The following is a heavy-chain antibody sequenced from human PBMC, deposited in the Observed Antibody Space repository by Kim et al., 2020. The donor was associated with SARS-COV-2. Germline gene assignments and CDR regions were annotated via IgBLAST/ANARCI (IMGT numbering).Heavy chain of an antibody. Sequence: TNTNPSLKSRVTISVDTSKNQFSLKLSSVTAADTAVYYCARKGSRVAYSYWGQGTLVTVSS. D-gene: IGHD3-10*01. CDR3: ARKGSRVAYSY. J-gene: IGHJ4*02. V-gene: IGHV4-34*01. CDR2: T.